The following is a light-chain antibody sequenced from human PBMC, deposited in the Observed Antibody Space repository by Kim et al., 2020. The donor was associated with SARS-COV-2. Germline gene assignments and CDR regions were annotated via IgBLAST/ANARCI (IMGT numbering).Light chain of an antibody. V-gene: IGKV1-33*01. CDR1: QDISNY. CDR3: QQYDNLPYT. J-gene: IGKJ2*01. Sequence: SSLSASVGDRVTITCQASQDISNYLNWYQQKPGKAPKLLIYNLETGVPSRFSGSGSGTDFTFTISSLQPEDIATYYCQQYDNLPYTFGQGTKLEIK.